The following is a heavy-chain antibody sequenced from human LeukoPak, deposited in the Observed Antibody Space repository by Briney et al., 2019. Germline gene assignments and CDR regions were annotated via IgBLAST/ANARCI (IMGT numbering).Heavy chain of an antibody. Sequence: ASVKVSCKASGYTFTGYYMHWVRQAPGQGLEWMGWINPNSGDTNYAQKFQGRVTMTRDTSISTAYMELSSLRSEDTAVYYCARGGDSSGYYFLGYYYYYMDVWGKGTTVTISS. D-gene: IGHD3-22*01. J-gene: IGHJ6*03. CDR1: GYTFTGYY. CDR3: ARGGDSSGYYFLGYYYYYMDV. CDR2: INPNSGDT. V-gene: IGHV1-2*02.